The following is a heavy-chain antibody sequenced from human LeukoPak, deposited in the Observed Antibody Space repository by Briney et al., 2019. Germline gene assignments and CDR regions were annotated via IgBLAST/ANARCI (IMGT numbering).Heavy chain of an antibody. V-gene: IGHV3-23*01. J-gene: IGHJ4*02. Sequence: GRSLRLSCAASGFTFSSYAMHWVRQAPGKGLEWVSHISGSGDTTHYVDSVRGRFTISRDNSKNTLYLQMNSLRAEDTAIYYCAKDLWFGELSPSDYWGQGTLVTVSS. CDR1: GFTFSSYA. D-gene: IGHD3-10*01. CDR3: AKDLWFGELSPSDY. CDR2: ISGSGDTT.